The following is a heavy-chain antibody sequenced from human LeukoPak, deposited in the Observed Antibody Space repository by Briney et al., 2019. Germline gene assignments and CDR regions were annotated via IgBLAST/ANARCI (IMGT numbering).Heavy chain of an antibody. CDR2: IKQDGSEK. Sequence: GGSLRLSCAASGFTFSSYWMSWVRQAPGKGLEWVANIKQDGSEKYYVDSVKGRFTIPRDNAKNSLYLQMNSLRAEDTAVYYCARDSGSYAPDAFDIWGQGTMVTVSS. CDR1: GFTFSSYW. J-gene: IGHJ3*02. V-gene: IGHV3-7*03. CDR3: ARDSGSYAPDAFDI. D-gene: IGHD1-26*01.